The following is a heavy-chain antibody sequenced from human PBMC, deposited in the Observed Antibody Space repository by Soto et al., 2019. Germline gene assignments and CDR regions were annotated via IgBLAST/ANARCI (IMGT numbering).Heavy chain of an antibody. V-gene: IGHV3-9*01. J-gene: IGHJ4*02. CDR3: AKDIAAAGTYYFDY. D-gene: IGHD6-13*01. Sequence: SLRLSCASSGFTFDDYAMHWVRQAPGKGLEWVSGISWNIGSIGYADSVKGRFTISRDNAKNSLYLQMNSLRAEDTALYYCAKDIAAAGTYYFDYWGQGTLVTVSS. CDR2: ISWNIGSI. CDR1: GFTFDDYA.